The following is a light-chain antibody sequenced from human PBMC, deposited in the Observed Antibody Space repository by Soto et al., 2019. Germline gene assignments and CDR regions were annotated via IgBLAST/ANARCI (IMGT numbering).Light chain of an antibody. V-gene: IGKV3-11*01. CDR1: QSVSSY. J-gene: IGKJ5*01. Sequence: EIVLTQYSATLSFAPGERATLSCRASQSVSSYLAWYQQKPGQAPRLLIYDASTRATGIPARFSGSGSGTEFTLTTSSLGPEDFAVYYCQQRSNWPITFGQGTRLEIK. CDR3: QQRSNWPIT. CDR2: DAS.